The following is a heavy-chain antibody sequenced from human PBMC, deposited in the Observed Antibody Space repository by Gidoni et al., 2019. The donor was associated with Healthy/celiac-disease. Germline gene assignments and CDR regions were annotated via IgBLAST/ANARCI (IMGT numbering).Heavy chain of an antibody. CDR1: GFTFSSYS. D-gene: IGHD6-19*01. Sequence: EVQLVESGGGLVKPGGSLRLSCAASGFTFSSYSMNWVRQAPGKGLEWVSSISSSSSYIYYADSVKGRFTISRDNAKYSLYLQMNSLRAEDTAVYYCARGGGGQWPVYYYMDVWGKGTTVTVSS. J-gene: IGHJ6*03. CDR2: ISSSSSYI. CDR3: ARGGGGQWPVYYYMDV. V-gene: IGHV3-21*01.